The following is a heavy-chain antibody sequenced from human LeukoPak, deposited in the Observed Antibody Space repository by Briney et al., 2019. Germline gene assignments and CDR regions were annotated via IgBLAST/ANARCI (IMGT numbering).Heavy chain of an antibody. CDR3: AKDGQQQVGGYFDY. V-gene: IGHV3-30*02. CDR2: IRYDGSNK. J-gene: IGHJ4*02. Sequence: GGSLRLSCAASGFTFSSYGMHWVRQAPGKGLEWVAFIRYDGSNKYYADSVEGRFTISRDNSKNTLYLQMNSLRAEDTAVYYCAKDGQQQVGGYFDYWGQGTLVTVSS. CDR1: GFTFSSYG. D-gene: IGHD6-13*01.